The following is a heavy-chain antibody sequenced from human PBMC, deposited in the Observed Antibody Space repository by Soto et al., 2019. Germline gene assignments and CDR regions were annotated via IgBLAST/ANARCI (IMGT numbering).Heavy chain of an antibody. J-gene: IGHJ4*02. Sequence: QVQLVESGGGVIQLGRSLRLSCTASGFTFSIYGMHWVRHAPGKGLERVAVISYDGSNKYYADSVKGRVTTSRDNSKNTLYLQMNSLRAEDTAVYYCAKDRRNVVVAAPFDYWGQGTLVTVSS. D-gene: IGHD2-15*01. CDR3: AKDRRNVVVAAPFDY. V-gene: IGHV3-30*18. CDR1: GFTFSIYG. CDR2: ISYDGSNK.